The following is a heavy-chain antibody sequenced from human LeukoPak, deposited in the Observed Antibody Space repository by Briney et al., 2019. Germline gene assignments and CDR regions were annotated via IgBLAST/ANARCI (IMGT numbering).Heavy chain of an antibody. V-gene: IGHV1-69*06. CDR2: IVPIFGTT. CDR1: GGTFNSYA. Sequence: SVKVSCKASGGTFNSYAISWVRQAPGQGLEWMGGIVPIFGTTNYARKFRGRVTLTADKSTRTAYMELSSLRSEDTAVYYCARDGYSGPQGYYYYMDVWGKGPRSPSP. J-gene: IGHJ6*03. D-gene: IGHD5-12*01. CDR3: ARDGYSGPQGYYYYMDV.